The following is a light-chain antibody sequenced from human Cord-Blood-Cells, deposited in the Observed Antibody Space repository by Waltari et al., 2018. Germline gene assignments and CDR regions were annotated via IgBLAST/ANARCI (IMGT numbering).Light chain of an antibody. CDR2: GAS. CDR3: QQYGSSPKYT. J-gene: IGKJ2*01. Sequence: EIVLTQSPGTLSLSPGERATLSCRASQSVSSSYLAWYQQKPGQAPRLPIYGASSRAPGIPDRFSGSGSGTDFTLTISRLEPEDFAVYYCQQYGSSPKYTFGQGTKLEIK. CDR1: QSVSSSY. V-gene: IGKV3-20*01.